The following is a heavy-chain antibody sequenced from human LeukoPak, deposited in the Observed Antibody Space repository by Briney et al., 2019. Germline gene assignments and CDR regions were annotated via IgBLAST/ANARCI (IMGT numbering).Heavy chain of an antibody. V-gene: IGHV3-23*01. J-gene: IGHJ5*02. D-gene: IGHD3-22*01. CDR1: GFTFSSYA. Sequence: GGSLRLSCAASGFTFSSYAMSWVRQAPGKGLEWDSAISGSGGSTYYADSVKGRFTISRDNSKNTLYLQMNSLRAEDTAVYYCAKDPYYYDSSGYYWEGNWFDPWGQGTLVTVSS. CDR3: AKDPYYYDSSGYYWEGNWFDP. CDR2: ISGSGGST.